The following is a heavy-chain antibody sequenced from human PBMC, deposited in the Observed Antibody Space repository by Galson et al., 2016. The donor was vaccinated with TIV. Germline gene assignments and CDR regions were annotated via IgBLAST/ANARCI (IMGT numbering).Heavy chain of an antibody. CDR3: VKARGYSYGPPQDYYYGMDA. Sequence: SLRLSCAASGFTFDDYAMHWVRQPPGKGLEWVSGISSNSYYIGYAASVRGRFTISRDNAKNSLYLQMNSLRTEDTALYYCVKARGYSYGPPQDYYYGMDAWGQGTTVTVSS. V-gene: IGHV3-9*01. J-gene: IGHJ6*02. D-gene: IGHD5-18*01. CDR2: ISSNSYYI. CDR1: GFTFDDYA.